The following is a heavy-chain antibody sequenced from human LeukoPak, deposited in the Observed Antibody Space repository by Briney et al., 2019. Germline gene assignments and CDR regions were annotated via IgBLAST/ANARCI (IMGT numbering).Heavy chain of an antibody. V-gene: IGHV1-46*01. D-gene: IGHD3-16*01. CDR1: GYTFTSYY. CDR3: AREGRWGPRFDY. J-gene: IGHJ4*02. Sequence: EASVKVSCKASGYTFTSYYMHWVRQPPGQGLEWMGIINHSGGSTSYAQKFQGRVTMTRDTSTSTVYMELSSLRSEDTAVYYCAREGRWGPRFDYWGQGTLVTVSS. CDR2: INHSGGST.